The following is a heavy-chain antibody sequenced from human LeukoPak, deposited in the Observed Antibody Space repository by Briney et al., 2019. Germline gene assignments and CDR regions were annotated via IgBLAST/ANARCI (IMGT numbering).Heavy chain of an antibody. CDR3: ARASRYGLNWFDP. V-gene: IGHV3-11*04. CDR1: GFTFSDYY. J-gene: IGHJ5*02. Sequence: GRSLRLSCAASGFTFSDYYMSWIRQAPGKGLEWVSYISSSGSTIYYADSVKGRFTISRDNAKNSLYLQMNSLRAEDTAVYYCARASRYGLNWFDPWGQGTLVTVSS. D-gene: IGHD3-10*01. CDR2: ISSSGSTI.